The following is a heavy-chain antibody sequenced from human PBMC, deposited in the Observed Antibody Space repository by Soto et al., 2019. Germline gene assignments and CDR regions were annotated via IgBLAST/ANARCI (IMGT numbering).Heavy chain of an antibody. J-gene: IGHJ5*02. Sequence: QGQLVQSGVEVKKPGAAVKVSCSASGNTFTNFGVTWVRQAPGQVLEWMGWISPSTDDPSYAQKFQGRVTMTIDTSTSTAYLDLRSLTSDYTAVYYCARVIPGAEAWFHPWGQGTLVTVSS. V-gene: IGHV1-18*01. CDR1: GNTFTNFG. CDR2: ISPSTDDP. CDR3: ARVIPGAEAWFHP. D-gene: IGHD2-2*01.